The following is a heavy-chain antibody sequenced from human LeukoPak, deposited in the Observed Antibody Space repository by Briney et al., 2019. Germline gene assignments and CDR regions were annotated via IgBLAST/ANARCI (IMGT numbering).Heavy chain of an antibody. CDR1: GGSISSYY. Sequence: SETLSLTCTVSGGSISSYYWSWVRQPPGKGLEWIGYIYYSGSTNYNPSLKSRVTISVDTSKNQFSLKLSSVTAADTAVYYCARRYSSGWYYDYWAREPWSPSPQ. J-gene: IGHJ4*02. CDR2: IYYSGST. D-gene: IGHD6-19*01. CDR3: ARRYSSGWYYDY. V-gene: IGHV4-59*08.